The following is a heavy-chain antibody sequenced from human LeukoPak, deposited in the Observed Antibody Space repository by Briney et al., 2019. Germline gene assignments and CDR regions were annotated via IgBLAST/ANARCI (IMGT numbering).Heavy chain of an antibody. CDR1: GFNFDDYG. D-gene: IGHD4-17*01. Sequence: GRSPRLSCAASGFNFDDYGMSWVRQAPGKGLELVSGINWNGGNTGYADSVKGRFTISRDNAKNSLYLQMNSLRAEDTALYYCARDPTAALYDAFDIWGQGTMVTVSS. J-gene: IGHJ3*02. CDR2: INWNGGNT. CDR3: ARDPTAALYDAFDI. V-gene: IGHV3-20*04.